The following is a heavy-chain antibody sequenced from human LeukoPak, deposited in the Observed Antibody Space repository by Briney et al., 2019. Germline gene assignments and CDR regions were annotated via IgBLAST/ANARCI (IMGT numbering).Heavy chain of an antibody. CDR1: GGTFSSYA. J-gene: IGHJ4*02. CDR2: ISAYNGNT. V-gene: IGHV1-18*01. CDR3: ARGVYYDSSGYLSREYYFDY. Sequence: ASVKVSCKASGGTFSSYAISWVRQAPGQGLEWMGWISAYNGNTNYAQELQGRVTMTTDTSTSAAYMELRSLRSDDTAVYYCARGVYYDSSGYLSREYYFDYWGQGTLVTVSS. D-gene: IGHD3-22*01.